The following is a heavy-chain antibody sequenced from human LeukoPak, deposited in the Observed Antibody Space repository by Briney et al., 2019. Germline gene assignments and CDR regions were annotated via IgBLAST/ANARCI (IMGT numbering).Heavy chain of an antibody. CDR3: AKAFSYYNSGTLDY. J-gene: IGHJ4*02. Sequence: SETLSLTCTVTGGSISSYYWSWIRQPPGKGLEWIGYIYYSGSTDYNPSLKSRVTISLDTSKNQFSLKLSSVTAADTAVYYCAKAFSYYNSGTLDYWGQGTLVTVSS. CDR1: GGSISSYY. V-gene: IGHV4-59*01. CDR2: IYYSGST. D-gene: IGHD3-10*01.